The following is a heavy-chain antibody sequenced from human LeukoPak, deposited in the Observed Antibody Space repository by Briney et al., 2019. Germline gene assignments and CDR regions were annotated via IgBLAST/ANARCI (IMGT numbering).Heavy chain of an antibody. J-gene: IGHJ5*02. Sequence: SETLSLTCAVYGGSFNGYYWSWIRQPPGKGLTWIGEINHSGSIKYNPSLKSRLTISVDTSKNQFSLKLSSVTAADTAVYYCARDPGRAYCGGDCYSGWFDPWGQGTLVTVSS. V-gene: IGHV4-34*01. CDR3: ARDPGRAYCGGDCYSGWFDP. CDR1: GGSFNGYY. CDR2: INHSGSI. D-gene: IGHD2-21*02.